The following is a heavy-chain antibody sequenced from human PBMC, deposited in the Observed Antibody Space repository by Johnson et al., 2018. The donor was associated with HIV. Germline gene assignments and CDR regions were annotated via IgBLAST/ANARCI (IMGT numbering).Heavy chain of an antibody. CDR3: AREITLIMGAGAAFDI. D-gene: IGHD3-22*01. Sequence: QVQLMESGGGVVQPGGSLRLSCAASGFTFSSYVMHWVRQAPGKGLEWVAFIRYDGSNKYYADSVKGRFTISRDNSKNTLYLQLNSLRVEDTAVYYCAREITLIMGAGAAFDIWGQGTMVTASS. CDR1: GFTFSSYV. CDR2: IRYDGSNK. V-gene: IGHV3-30*02. J-gene: IGHJ3*02.